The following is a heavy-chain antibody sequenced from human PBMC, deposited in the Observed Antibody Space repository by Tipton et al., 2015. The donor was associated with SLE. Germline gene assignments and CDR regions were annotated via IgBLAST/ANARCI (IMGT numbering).Heavy chain of an antibody. CDR2: IYYSGRT. D-gene: IGHD3-22*01. Sequence: TLSLTCTVSGGSTSSNYLSWIRPPPGKGLEWVGYIYYSGRTNYNPSLKSRVTIAVDTSKNPFALKLNSVTAAATAVYYFASRRHYYDSSGYYCGAFDIWGQGTIVTVSS. J-gene: IGHJ3*02. CDR3: ASRRHYYDSSGYYCGAFDI. CDR1: GGSTSSNY. V-gene: IGHV4-59*01.